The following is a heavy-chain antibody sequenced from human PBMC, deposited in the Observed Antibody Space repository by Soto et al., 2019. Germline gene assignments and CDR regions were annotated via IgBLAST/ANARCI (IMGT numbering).Heavy chain of an antibody. CDR2: SSYNGGT. V-gene: IGHV4-39*01. D-gene: IGHD1-1*01. CDR1: TDSNNFSNSY. J-gene: IGHJ4*02. Sequence: SETLSLTCTVFTDSNNFSNSYWGWIRQPPGEGLQWIGSSSYNGGTFFNPSLKGRVDISIDASKRQSSLQVTSVTAADSAVYYCARHRIEVVWRGFDYWGQGGRSPSPQ. CDR3: ARHRIEVVWRGFDY.